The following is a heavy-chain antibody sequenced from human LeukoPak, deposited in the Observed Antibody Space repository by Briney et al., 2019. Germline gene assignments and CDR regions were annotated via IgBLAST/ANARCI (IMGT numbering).Heavy chain of an antibody. Sequence: ASVKVSCEASGYTFTGYYMHWVRQAPGQGLEWMGWINPNSGGTNYAQKFQGRVTMTRDTSISTAYMELSRLRSDDTAVYYCAAETITIFGVVIPWGQGTLVTVSS. CDR1: GYTFTGYY. D-gene: IGHD3-3*01. CDR2: INPNSGGT. J-gene: IGHJ5*02. CDR3: AAETITIFGVVIP. V-gene: IGHV1-2*02.